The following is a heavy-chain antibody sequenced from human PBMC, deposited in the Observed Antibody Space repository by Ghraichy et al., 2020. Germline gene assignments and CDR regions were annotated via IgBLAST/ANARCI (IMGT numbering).Heavy chain of an antibody. CDR1: GFTFSSYA. V-gene: IGHV3-23*01. Sequence: GGSLRLSCAASGFTFSSYAMSWVRQAPGKGLEWVSAISGSGGSTYYADSVKGRFTISRDNSQNTLYLQMNSLRAEDTAVYYCAKEAVFYYDSSGYYPRNWYFDLWGRCTLVTVSS. J-gene: IGHJ2*01. CDR2: ISGSGGST. CDR3: AKEAVFYYDSSGYYPRNWYFDL. D-gene: IGHD3-22*01.